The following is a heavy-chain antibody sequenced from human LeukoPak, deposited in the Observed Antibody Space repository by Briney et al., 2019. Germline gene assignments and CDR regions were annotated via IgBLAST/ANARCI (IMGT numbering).Heavy chain of an antibody. CDR1: GFTFSSYG. Sequence: PGGSLRLSCAASGFTFSSYGMHWVRQAPGKGLEWVAFIRYDGSNKYYADSVKGRFTISRDNSKNTLYLQMNSLRAEDTAVYYCATSYGDYQVHSGFDYWGQGTLVTVSS. J-gene: IGHJ4*02. V-gene: IGHV3-30*02. CDR2: IRYDGSNK. CDR3: ATSYGDYQVHSGFDY. D-gene: IGHD4-17*01.